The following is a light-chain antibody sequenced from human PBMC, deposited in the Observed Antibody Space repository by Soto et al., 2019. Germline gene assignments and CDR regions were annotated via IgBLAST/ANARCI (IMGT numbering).Light chain of an antibody. CDR1: SSDVGGYNY. Sequence: HSVLTQPASVSGSPGQSITISCTGTSSDVGGYNYVSWYQQHLGKAPKLMIYDVSNRPSGVSNRFSGSKSGNTASLTISGLQAEDEADYYCSSYTSSSTLVFGTGTKVT. CDR3: SSYTSSSTLV. CDR2: DVS. V-gene: IGLV2-14*01. J-gene: IGLJ1*01.